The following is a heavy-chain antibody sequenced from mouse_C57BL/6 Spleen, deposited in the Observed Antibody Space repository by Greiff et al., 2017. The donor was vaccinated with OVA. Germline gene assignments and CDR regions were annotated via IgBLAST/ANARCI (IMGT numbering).Heavy chain of an antibody. CDR3: ARDLGSSYWYFDV. D-gene: IGHD1-1*01. CDR2: INYDGSST. V-gene: IGHV5-16*01. CDR1: GFTFSDYY. Sequence: EVKLVESEGGLVQPGSSMKLSCTASGFTFSDYYMAWVRQVPEKGLEWVANINYDGSSTYYLDSLKSRFIISRDNAKNILYLQMSSLKSEDTATYYCARDLGSSYWYFDVWGTGTTVTVSS. J-gene: IGHJ1*03.